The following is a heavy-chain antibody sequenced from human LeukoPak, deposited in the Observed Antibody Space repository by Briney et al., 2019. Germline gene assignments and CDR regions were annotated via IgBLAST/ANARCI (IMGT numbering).Heavy chain of an antibody. D-gene: IGHD6-13*01. CDR2: ISWNSSSI. V-gene: IGHV3-9*01. CDR3: AKEGARLGIAVSGPFDY. J-gene: IGHJ4*02. Sequence: WIRQPPGKGLEWVSGISWNSSSIDYTDSVKGRFTISRDNAKNSLFLQMNSPRAEDTALYYCAKEGARLGIAVSGPFDYWGQGTLVTVSS.